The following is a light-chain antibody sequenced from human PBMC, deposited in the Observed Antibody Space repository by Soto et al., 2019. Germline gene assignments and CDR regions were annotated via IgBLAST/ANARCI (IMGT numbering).Light chain of an antibody. CDR2: AAS. CDR3: QQANSSPLT. V-gene: IGKV1-12*01. CDR1: QSISSW. J-gene: IGKJ5*01. Sequence: DIQMTQSPSTLSASVGDRVTITCRASQSISSWLAWYQQKPGKAPHLMNYAASTLQSVLPWFFSGSGSAKDFTLTSSSQQHEYFATYYHQQANSSPLTFGQGTRLEN.